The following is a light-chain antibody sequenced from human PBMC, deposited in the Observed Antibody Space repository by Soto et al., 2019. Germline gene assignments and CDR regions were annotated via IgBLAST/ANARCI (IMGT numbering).Light chain of an antibody. CDR3: SSYTDRNNFV. Sequence: QSVLTQSPSASGSPGQSVTISCTGTSSDIGGYNSVSWYQQHPGKAPKVMIYDVSKRPSGVPDRFSGSKSGNTASLTVSALQAEDEADYYCSSYTDRNNFVFGTGTKLTVL. J-gene: IGLJ1*01. V-gene: IGLV2-8*01. CDR1: SSDIGGYNS. CDR2: DVS.